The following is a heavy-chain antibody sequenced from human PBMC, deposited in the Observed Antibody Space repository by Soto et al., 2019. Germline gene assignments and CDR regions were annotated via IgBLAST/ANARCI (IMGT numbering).Heavy chain of an antibody. J-gene: IGHJ6*02. V-gene: IGHV3-48*02. CDR2: ISSSSSTI. CDR3: ARDNLRSSGWDG. CDR1: GFTLSSYS. Sequence: EVQLVESGGGLVQPGGSLRLSCEASGFTLSSYSMNWARQAPGQGLEWVSYISSSSSTIYYADSVKGRFTITRDNAKNSLYLQMNSLRDEDTAVYYCARDNLRSSGWDGWGQGTTVTVTS.